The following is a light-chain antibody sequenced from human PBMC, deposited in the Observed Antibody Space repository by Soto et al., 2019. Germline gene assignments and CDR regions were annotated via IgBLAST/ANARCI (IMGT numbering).Light chain of an antibody. V-gene: IGKV3-20*01. CDR3: QQYGSSPVT. CDR2: GAS. CDR1: QSVSSSY. Sequence: EIVLTQSPGTLSLSPGERATLSCRASQSVSSSYLAWYQQKPGQAPRLLIYGASSRATGITDRFSGSGSGTDFTLTISRLEPEDFAVYFCQQYGSSPVTFGQGTRLEIK. J-gene: IGKJ5*01.